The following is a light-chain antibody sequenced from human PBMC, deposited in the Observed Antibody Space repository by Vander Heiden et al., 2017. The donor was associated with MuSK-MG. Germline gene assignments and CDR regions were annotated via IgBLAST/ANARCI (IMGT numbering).Light chain of an antibody. CDR2: AAS. J-gene: IGKJ3*01. V-gene: IGKV1-27*01. Sequence: SQITQSPSCLSASVGDRVTITCGASQGISNHLAWYQQKPGKVPKLLIYAASSLQSGVPSRFSGSGSGTDFTLTISSLQPEDVATYYCQKYHSAPFTFGPGTKVDIK. CDR1: QGISNH. CDR3: QKYHSAPFT.